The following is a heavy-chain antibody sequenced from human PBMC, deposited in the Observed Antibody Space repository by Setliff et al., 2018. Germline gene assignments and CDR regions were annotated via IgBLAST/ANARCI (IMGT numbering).Heavy chain of an antibody. D-gene: IGHD6-19*01. J-gene: IGHJ5*02. CDR3: VKPSTGWYWFET. CDR2: INPHTGSK. V-gene: IGHV1-2*02. CDR1: GFTVSSFS. Sequence: GGSLRLSCAASGFTVSSFSIHWVRQAPGQGLEWVGWINPHTGSKEFAPRFLGRVTLTTDTSIDTAFMELSRLSSDDTAVYFCVKPSTGWYWFETWGQGTLVTVSS.